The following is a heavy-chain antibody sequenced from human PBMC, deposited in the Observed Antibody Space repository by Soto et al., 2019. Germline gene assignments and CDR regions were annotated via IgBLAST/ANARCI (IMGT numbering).Heavy chain of an antibody. CDR1: GYIFTSYA. J-gene: IGHJ5*02. CDR3: ARSPSGMAGETQLDP. D-gene: IGHD6-6*01. Sequence: QVQLVQSGAEVRKPGASVKISCKASGYIFTSYAIHWLRQAPGQRLEWMGWINGGAGDTRYSVNFQGRVTCTRDTAGSPASMDLRSLSTADTARYYCARSPSGMAGETQLDPWGQGTLVTVSS. V-gene: IGHV1-3*01. CDR2: INGGAGDT.